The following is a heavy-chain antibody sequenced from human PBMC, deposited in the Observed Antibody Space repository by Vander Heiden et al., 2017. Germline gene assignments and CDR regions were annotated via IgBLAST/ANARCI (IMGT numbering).Heavy chain of an antibody. CDR1: GFTVSSNY. D-gene: IGHD3-10*02. CDR2: IYTSGIT. CDR3: AREMGDLIFGPAT. V-gene: IGHV3-53*01. J-gene: IGHJ5*02. Sequence: EVQLVESGGGLIQPGGSLRLSCAASGFTVSSNYMSWVRQAPGKGLEWVSLIYTSGITYYADSVKGRFIISRDNFKNTLYLQMNSLRAEDTAVYYCAREMGDLIFGPATWGQGTLVTVSS.